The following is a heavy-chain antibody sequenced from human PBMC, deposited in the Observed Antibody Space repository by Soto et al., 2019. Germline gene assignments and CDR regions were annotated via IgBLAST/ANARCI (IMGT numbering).Heavy chain of an antibody. J-gene: IGHJ5*02. D-gene: IGHD3-10*01. CDR2: VSASNGKT. Sequence: QIQLVQSGSEVRMPGASVKVSCKASGYIFTTYSITWVRQAPGQGLEWMGWVSASNGKTNYAKKFEDRVTMTTDTATTTAYMELRSLRSDDTAVYYCAREAFGVQASWFDPWGQGTLVTVSS. CDR3: AREAFGVQASWFDP. CDR1: GYIFTTYS. V-gene: IGHV1-18*01.